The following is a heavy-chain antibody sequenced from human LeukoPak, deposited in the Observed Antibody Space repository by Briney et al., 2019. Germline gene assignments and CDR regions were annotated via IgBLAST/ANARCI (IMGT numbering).Heavy chain of an antibody. J-gene: IGHJ5*02. V-gene: IGHV4-31*03. CDR3: ARVALNCFDP. Sequence: SETLSLTCTVSGGSISSGGYYWRWIRQHPGKGLEWIGYIYYSGSTYYNPSLKSRVTISVDTSKNQFSLKLSSVTAADTAVYYCARVALNCFDPWGQGTLVTVSS. CDR1: GGSISSGGYY. CDR2: IYYSGST.